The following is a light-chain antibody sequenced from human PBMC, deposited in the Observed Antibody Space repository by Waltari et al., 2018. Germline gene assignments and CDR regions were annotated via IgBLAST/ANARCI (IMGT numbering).Light chain of an antibody. V-gene: IGKV1-5*03. Sequence: DIQMTQSPSTLSASVGDRVTITCRASKRIGSWLAWYQQKPGKAPKLLIYEATSLESGVPSRFSASGSGTEFTLTISSLQPDDFATYYCQRYNSYPITFGPGTKVDI. J-gene: IGKJ3*01. CDR2: EAT. CDR3: QRYNSYPIT. CDR1: KRIGSW.